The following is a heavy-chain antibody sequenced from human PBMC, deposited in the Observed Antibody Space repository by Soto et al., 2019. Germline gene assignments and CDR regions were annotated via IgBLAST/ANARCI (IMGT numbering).Heavy chain of an antibody. CDR2: ISYDGSNK. V-gene: IGHV3-30-3*01. Sequence: QVQLVESGGGVVQPGRSLRLSCAASGFTFSSYAMHWVRQAPGKGLEWVAVISYDGSNKYYADSVKGRFTISRDNSKNTLYLQMNSLRAEDTAVYYCARDRIPGIAVAGYFDYWGQGTLVTISS. D-gene: IGHD6-19*01. J-gene: IGHJ4*02. CDR3: ARDRIPGIAVAGYFDY. CDR1: GFTFSSYA.